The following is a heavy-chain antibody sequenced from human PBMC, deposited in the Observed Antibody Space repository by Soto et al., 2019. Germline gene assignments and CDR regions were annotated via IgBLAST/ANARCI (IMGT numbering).Heavy chain of an antibody. Sequence: GESLKISCKGSGYSFTSYWIGWVRQMPGKGLEWMGIIYPGDSDTRYSPSFQGQVTISADKSISTAYLQWSSLKASDTAMYYCARLKSLSLVPYYDFWSGYEPPDYWGQGTLVTVSS. V-gene: IGHV5-51*01. CDR2: IYPGDSDT. CDR1: GYSFTSYW. D-gene: IGHD3-3*01. CDR3: ARLKSLSLVPYYDFWSGYEPPDY. J-gene: IGHJ4*02.